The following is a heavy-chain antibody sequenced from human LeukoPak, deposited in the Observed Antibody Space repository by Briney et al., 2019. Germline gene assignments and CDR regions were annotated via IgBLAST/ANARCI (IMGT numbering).Heavy chain of an antibody. D-gene: IGHD4-17*01. CDR3: ARGGGDYGFDY. Sequence: GGSLRLSCAASGVTFDDYGMSWVRQAPGKGLEWVSGINWNGGSTGYADSVKGRFTISRDNAKNSLYLQMNSLRAEDTALYHCARGGGDYGFDYWGQGALVTVSS. CDR1: GVTFDDYG. CDR2: INWNGGST. J-gene: IGHJ4*02. V-gene: IGHV3-20*01.